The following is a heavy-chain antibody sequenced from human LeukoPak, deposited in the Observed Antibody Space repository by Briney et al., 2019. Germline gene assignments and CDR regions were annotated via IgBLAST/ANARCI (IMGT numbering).Heavy chain of an antibody. J-gene: IGHJ6*02. D-gene: IGHD1-26*01. CDR2: ISTSGTT. CDR1: GFTVGSNY. Sequence: GSLRLSCAASGFTVGSNYMSWVRQAPGKGLEWVSIISTSGTTSYADSVKGRFTISRDNSRNTLYLQMNSLRAEDTAVYYCATRGAPGYYYGMDVWGQGTTVTVSS. V-gene: IGHV3-66*01. CDR3: ATRGAPGYYYGMDV.